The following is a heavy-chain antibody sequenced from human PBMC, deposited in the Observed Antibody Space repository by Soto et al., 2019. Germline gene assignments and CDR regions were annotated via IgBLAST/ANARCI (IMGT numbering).Heavy chain of an antibody. V-gene: IGHV4-61*01. CDR1: CGSVSIGSYY. Sequence: SETLSLTCTVSCGSVSIGSYYRSWIRQPPGKGLEWIGYIYYSGSTNYNPSLKSRVTISVDTSKNQFSLKLSSVTAADTAVYYCARAPIAVAANDYWGQGTLVTVS. J-gene: IGHJ4*02. CDR3: ARAPIAVAANDY. CDR2: IYYSGST. D-gene: IGHD6-19*01.